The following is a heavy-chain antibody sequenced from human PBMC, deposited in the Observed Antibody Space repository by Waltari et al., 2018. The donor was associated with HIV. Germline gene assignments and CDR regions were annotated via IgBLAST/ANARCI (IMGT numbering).Heavy chain of an antibody. J-gene: IGHJ3*02. V-gene: IGHV3-30-3*01. Sequence: QDQLVESGGGVVQPGRSLRLSCAASGFPFSRYSLPWVRQAPGKGLEWVAVISFDGSRAYYADSGKGRFTISKDNPKNTLYLQMKSLITEDTAVYFCARDSLYSDSSGYYFRPFDMWGQGTMVTVSS. CDR1: GFPFSRYS. CDR3: ARDSLYSDSSGYYFRPFDM. D-gene: IGHD3-22*01. CDR2: ISFDGSRA.